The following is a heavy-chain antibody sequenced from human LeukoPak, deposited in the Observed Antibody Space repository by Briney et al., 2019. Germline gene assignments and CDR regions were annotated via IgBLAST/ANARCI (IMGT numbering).Heavy chain of an antibody. Sequence: GGSPRLSCVASGFTFSSFEMNWVRQAPGKGLEWVSYISSSGATKYYADSVKGRFTISRDSAKNSLSLQMTSLRAEDTAVYYCARAPRGWTAVPDYWGQGTLVTVSS. J-gene: IGHJ4*02. V-gene: IGHV3-48*03. CDR3: ARAPRGWTAVPDY. CDR1: GFTFSSFE. D-gene: IGHD3-10*01. CDR2: ISSSGATK.